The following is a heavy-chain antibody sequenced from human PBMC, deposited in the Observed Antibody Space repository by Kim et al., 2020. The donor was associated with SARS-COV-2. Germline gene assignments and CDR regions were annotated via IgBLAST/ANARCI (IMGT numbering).Heavy chain of an antibody. Sequence: GSVKGRFTISRENAKNSLYLQMNSLRAGDTAVYYCARAIWFGELQYYFDYWGQGTLVTVSS. D-gene: IGHD3-10*01. J-gene: IGHJ4*02. V-gene: IGHV3-13*01. CDR3: ARAIWFGELQYYFDY.